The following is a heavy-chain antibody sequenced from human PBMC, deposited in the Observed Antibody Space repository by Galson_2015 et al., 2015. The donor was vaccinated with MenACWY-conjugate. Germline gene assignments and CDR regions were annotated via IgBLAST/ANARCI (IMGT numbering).Heavy chain of an antibody. CDR3: AREAPRYDP. Sequence: CAISGDSVSSNSAAWNWIRQSPSRGLEWLGRTYCRSKCYSDYAVSVEGRITISPDTSKNQFSLQLNSVTPEDTAVYYCAREAPRYDPCGQGTLITVSS. V-gene: IGHV6-1*01. J-gene: IGHJ5*02. CDR2: TYCRSKCYS. CDR1: GDSVSSNSAA.